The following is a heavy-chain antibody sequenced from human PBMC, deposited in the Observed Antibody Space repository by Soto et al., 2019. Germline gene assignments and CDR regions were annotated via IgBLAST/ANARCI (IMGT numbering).Heavy chain of an antibody. V-gene: IGHV4-30-4*01. CDR3: ARRQRYYYYYGMDV. J-gene: IGHJ6*02. Sequence: SETLSLTCTVSGGSISSGDYYWSWIRQPPGKGLEWIGYIYYSGSTYYNPSLKSRVTIPVDTSKNQFSLKLSSVTAADTAVYYCARRQRYYYYYGMDVWGQGTTVTVSS. CDR2: IYYSGST. D-gene: IGHD2-2*01. CDR1: GGSISSGDYY.